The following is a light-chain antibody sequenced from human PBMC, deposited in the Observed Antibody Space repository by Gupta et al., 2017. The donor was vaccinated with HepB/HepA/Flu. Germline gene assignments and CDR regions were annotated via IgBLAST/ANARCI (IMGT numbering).Light chain of an antibody. CDR1: QSVLATSNNKNY. CDR2: WAS. CDR3: HQVHDGPST. Sequence: DIVMTQSPDSLAVSLGERATINCKASQSVLATSNNKNYLAWYQQRPRQPPKLLIDWASTRESGVPDRFSGSGSGTDFTLTISSLQAEDVAVYFCHQVHDGPSTFGQGTKLEIK. J-gene: IGKJ2*01. V-gene: IGKV4-1*01.